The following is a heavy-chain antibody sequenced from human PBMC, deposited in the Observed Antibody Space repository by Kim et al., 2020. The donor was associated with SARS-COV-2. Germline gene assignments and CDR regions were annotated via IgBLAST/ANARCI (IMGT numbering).Heavy chain of an antibody. Sequence: ASVKVSCKASGYTFTSYGINWVRQAPGQGLEWLGWISTYSGKIQFAEKFQGRLTMTTDTSTTTAYMELASLTSDDTAVYYCARKEYGDYVWPSDFWGQGTLVTVSS. V-gene: IGHV1-18*04. CDR1: GYTFTSYG. CDR2: ISTYSGKI. CDR3: ARKEYGDYVWPSDF. J-gene: IGHJ4*02. D-gene: IGHD4-17*01.